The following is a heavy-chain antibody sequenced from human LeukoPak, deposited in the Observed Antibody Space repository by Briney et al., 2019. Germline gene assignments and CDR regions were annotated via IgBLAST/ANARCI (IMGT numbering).Heavy chain of an antibody. Sequence: PGGSLRLSCAASGFTFSSYAMHWVRQAPGKGLEWVAVISYDGSNKYYADSVEGRFTISRDNSKNTLYLQMNSLRAEDTAVYYCARDRYYYGSGSQYYYYYYGMDVWGQGTTVTVSS. D-gene: IGHD3-10*01. CDR1: GFTFSSYA. V-gene: IGHV3-30-3*01. CDR3: ARDRYYYGSGSQYYYYYYGMDV. J-gene: IGHJ6*02. CDR2: ISYDGSNK.